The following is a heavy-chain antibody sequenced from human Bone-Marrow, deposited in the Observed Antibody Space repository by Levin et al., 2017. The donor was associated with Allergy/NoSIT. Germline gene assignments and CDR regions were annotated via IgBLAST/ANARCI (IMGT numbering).Heavy chain of an antibody. J-gene: IGHJ4*02. CDR3: ARGGAAAGYDY. Sequence: PGESLKISCKASGYTFTSYDISWVRQAPGQGLEWMGWISAYNGNTNYAQKLQGRVSLTTDTSTSTAYMDLRSLRSDDTAVYYCARGGAAAGYDYWGQGTLVTVSS. CDR2: ISAYNGNT. D-gene: IGHD6-13*01. V-gene: IGHV1-18*01. CDR1: GYTFTSYD.